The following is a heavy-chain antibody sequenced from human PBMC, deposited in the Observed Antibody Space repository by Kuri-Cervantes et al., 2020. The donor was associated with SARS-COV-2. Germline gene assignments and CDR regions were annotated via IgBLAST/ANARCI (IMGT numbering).Heavy chain of an antibody. Sequence: ASVKVSCKASGYTFTSYVISWVRQAPGQGLEWMGWISAYNGNTNYAQKLQGRVTMTTDTSTSTAYMELSSLRSEDTAVYYWARLYRVIAARPFAAQEDHYYYYGMDVWGQGTTVTVSS. CDR2: ISAYNGNT. D-gene: IGHD6-6*01. V-gene: IGHV1-18*01. J-gene: IGHJ6*02. CDR3: ARLYRVIAARPFAAQEDHYYYYGMDV. CDR1: GYTFTSYV.